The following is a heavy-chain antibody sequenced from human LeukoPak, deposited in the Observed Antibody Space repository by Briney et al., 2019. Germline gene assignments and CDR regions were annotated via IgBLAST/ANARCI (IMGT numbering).Heavy chain of an antibody. CDR3: AREDSGDPLYVMDV. CDR2: TYYRSKWYN. Sequence: SQTLSLTRAISGESVSSNRAAWNWITQSPSRGVEWLGRTYYRSKWYNDYADSVSSRITINPDTSKNQFSLQLNSVTREDTAVYYCAREDSGDPLYVMDVWGQGTTVSVSS. V-gene: IGHV6-1*01. CDR1: GESVSSNRAA. J-gene: IGHJ6*02. D-gene: IGHD2-15*01.